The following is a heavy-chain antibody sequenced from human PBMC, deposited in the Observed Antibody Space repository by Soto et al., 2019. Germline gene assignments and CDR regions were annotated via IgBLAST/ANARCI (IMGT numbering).Heavy chain of an antibody. J-gene: IGHJ6*02. CDR2: IHYNGNT. CDR3: ARVSGSYYYGMDV. CDR1: GDSICISS. Sequence: PSEALYLTCTVSGDSICISSWSWIRQPPGKGLEWIGNIHYNGNTKYSPSLKSRVTMSVDTSKNHFSLKLISVTTADTAVYFCARVSGSYYYGMDVWGQGTTVTVS. D-gene: IGHD1-26*01. V-gene: IGHV4-59*01.